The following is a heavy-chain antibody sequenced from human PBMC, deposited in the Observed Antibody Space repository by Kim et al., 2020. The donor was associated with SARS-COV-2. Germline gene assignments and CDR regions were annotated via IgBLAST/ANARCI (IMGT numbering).Heavy chain of an antibody. J-gene: IGHJ3*02. V-gene: IGHV4-30-2*05. D-gene: IGHD2-2*01. Sequence: STYYNPSLKSRVTISVDTSKNQFSLKLSSVTAADTAVYYCARDPADAFDIWGQGTMVTVSS. CDR3: ARDPADAFDI. CDR2: ST.